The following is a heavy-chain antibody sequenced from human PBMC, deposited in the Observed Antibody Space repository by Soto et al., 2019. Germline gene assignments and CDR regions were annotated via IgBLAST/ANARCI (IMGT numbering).Heavy chain of an antibody. J-gene: IGHJ6*02. CDR1: GGSFSGYY. CDR2: INHSGST. V-gene: IGHV4-34*01. CDR3: ARGGYSYGMEV. D-gene: IGHD5-18*01. Sequence: SETLSLTCAVYGGSFSGYYWSWIRQPPGKGLEWIGEINHSGSTNYNPSLKSRVTISVDTSKNQFSLKLSSVTAADTAVYYCARGGYSYGMEVWGQGTTVTVPS.